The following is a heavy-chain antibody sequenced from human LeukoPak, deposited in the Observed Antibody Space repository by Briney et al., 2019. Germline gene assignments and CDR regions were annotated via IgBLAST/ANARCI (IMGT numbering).Heavy chain of an antibody. CDR1: RGTFSSYA. CDR3: ASRRGPRPYYYYYYGMDV. Sequence: SVKVSCKASRGTFSSYAISWVRQAPGQGLEWMGGIIPIFGTANYAQKFQGRVTITADESTSTAYMELSSLRSEDTAVYYCASRRGPRPYYYYYYGMDVWGQGTTVTVSS. V-gene: IGHV1-69*01. CDR2: IIPIFGTA. J-gene: IGHJ6*02. D-gene: IGHD6-6*01.